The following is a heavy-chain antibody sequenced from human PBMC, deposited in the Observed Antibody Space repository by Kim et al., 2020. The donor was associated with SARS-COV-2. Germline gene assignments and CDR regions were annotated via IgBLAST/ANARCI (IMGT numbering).Heavy chain of an antibody. CDR3: ARVRGSSWSKAYFDY. Sequence: ESVRGRFTISRDNSKNTLYLQMNSLRGEDTAAYYCARVRGSSWSKAYFDYWGQGTLVTVSS. D-gene: IGHD6-13*01. J-gene: IGHJ4*02. V-gene: IGHV3-23*01.